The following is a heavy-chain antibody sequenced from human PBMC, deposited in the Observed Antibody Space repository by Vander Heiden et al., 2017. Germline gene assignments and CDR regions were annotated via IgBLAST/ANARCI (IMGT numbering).Heavy chain of an antibody. D-gene: IGHD3-9*01. V-gene: IGHV1-46*01. J-gene: IGHJ4*02. CDR3: ARSGTDYDILTGYYSLYFDY. Sequence: QVQLVQSGAEVKKPGASVKVSCKASGYTFINYYIHWVRQAPGKGLEWMGIINPSGGYTSYAQKFQGRVTMTRDTSTSTVYMELSSLRSEDTAVYYCARSGTDYDILTGYYSLYFDYWGQGTLVTVSS. CDR2: INPSGGYT. CDR1: GYTFINYY.